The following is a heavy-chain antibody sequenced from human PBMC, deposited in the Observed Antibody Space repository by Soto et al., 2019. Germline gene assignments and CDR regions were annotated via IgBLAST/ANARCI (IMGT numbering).Heavy chain of an antibody. Sequence: GGSLRLSCVASGFTFSSSEMNWVRLAPGKGLEWVSYISSSGSTVYHADSVEGRLTISRDNAKKSLYLQMNSLRAEDTAVYYCQGHYYYYGLDVWGQGTTVTAP. CDR3: QGHYYYYGLDV. CDR2: ISSSGSTV. V-gene: IGHV3-48*03. J-gene: IGHJ6*02. CDR1: GFTFSSSE.